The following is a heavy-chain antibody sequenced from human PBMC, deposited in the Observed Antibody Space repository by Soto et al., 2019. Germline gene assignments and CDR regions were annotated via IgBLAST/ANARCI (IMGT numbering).Heavy chain of an antibody. D-gene: IGHD3-9*01. V-gene: IGHV3-21*06. CDR1: GFTFRNYN. J-gene: IGHJ4*02. CDR2: ISTGGAYM. CDR3: ARDIDSPDGDYFDA. Sequence: EVQLVESGGGLVKAGGSLRLFCTASGFTFRNYNMNWVRQAPGKGLEWVSCISTGGAYMFYADSVKGRFTISRDNAQNLLFLQMDGQRAEDSAGYYCARDIDSPDGDYFDAWGQGTLVTVSS.